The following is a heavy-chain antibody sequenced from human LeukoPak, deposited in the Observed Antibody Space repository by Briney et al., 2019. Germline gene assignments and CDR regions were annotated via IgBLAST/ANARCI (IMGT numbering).Heavy chain of an antibody. CDR1: GGSISSGSYY. D-gene: IGHD3-22*01. CDR2: IYTSGST. J-gene: IGHJ4*02. Sequence: NSSQTLSLTCTVSGGSISSGSYYWSWIRQPAGKGLEWIGRIYTSGSTNCNPSLKSRVTISVDTSKNQFSLKLSSVTAADTAVYYCARSTYYYDSSGLPCVWGQGTLVTVSS. V-gene: IGHV4-61*02. CDR3: ARSTYYYDSSGLPCV.